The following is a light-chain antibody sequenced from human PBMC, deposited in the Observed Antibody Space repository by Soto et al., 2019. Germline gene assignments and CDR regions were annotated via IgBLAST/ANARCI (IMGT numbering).Light chain of an antibody. CDR3: QKYNGTPRT. CDR1: QDISGH. V-gene: IGKV1-27*01. Sequence: DIQVTQSPSSLSASVGDRVTITCRASQDISGHLAWYQQKPGKFPKLLIYEASTLQSRVPSRFSASGSGTDFTLTISSLQPEDVATYYCQKYNGTPRTFGQGTKVELK. CDR2: EAS. J-gene: IGKJ1*01.